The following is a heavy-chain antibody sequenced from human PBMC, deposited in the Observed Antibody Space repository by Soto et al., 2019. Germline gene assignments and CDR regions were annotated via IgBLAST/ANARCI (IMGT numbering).Heavy chain of an antibody. D-gene: IGHD3-10*01. Sequence: HPVGSLRLSCTCAVFTFRSYAMHCVRHSPGKWLEWVAVISYDGNNRYYADSVKGRFAISRDENTLWLQMDTLRPEDTAVYYCARDPWDDNGGHGVSYYGMEVWGPGTTVIVSS. V-gene: IGHV3-30*09. CDR3: ARDPWDDNGGHGVSYYGMEV. CDR1: VFTFRSYA. J-gene: IGHJ6*01. CDR2: ISYDGNNR.